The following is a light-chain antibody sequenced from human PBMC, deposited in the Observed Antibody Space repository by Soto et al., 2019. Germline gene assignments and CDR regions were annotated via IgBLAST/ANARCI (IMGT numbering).Light chain of an antibody. J-gene: IGKJ2*01. CDR2: GAS. CDR3: QHYGRSPPMYT. Sequence: EIVLTQSPGTLSLSPGDTATLSCRASQSVSSNYLAWYQQKPGQAPRLLIYGASNRATGISDRFSGSGSGTDFTLTISRLEPEDFAVYYCQHYGRSPPMYTFGQGTKLEIK. V-gene: IGKV3-20*01. CDR1: QSVSSNY.